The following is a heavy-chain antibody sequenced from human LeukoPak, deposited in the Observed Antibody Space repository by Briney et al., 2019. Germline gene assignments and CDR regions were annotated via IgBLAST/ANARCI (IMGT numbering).Heavy chain of an antibody. V-gene: IGHV3-23*01. J-gene: IGHJ6*03. CDR2: ISGSGGGT. CDR1: GFTFSIYG. CDR3: ANGYCSSTSCYHYMDV. Sequence: EGSLRLSCAASGFTFSIYGMSWVRQAPGKGLEWVSGISGSGGGTYYADSVKGRFTISRDNSKNTLYLQMNSLRAEDTAVYYCANGYCSSTSCYHYMDVWGKGTTVTISS. D-gene: IGHD2-2*01.